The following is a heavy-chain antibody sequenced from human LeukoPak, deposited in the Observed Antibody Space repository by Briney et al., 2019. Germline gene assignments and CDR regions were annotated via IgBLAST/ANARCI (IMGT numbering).Heavy chain of an antibody. D-gene: IGHD3-22*01. J-gene: IGHJ4*02. Sequence: PGRSLRLSCAASGFTFSNSGMHWVRQAPGKGLEWVAFLRYAGSDKYHADSVKGRFTISRDNSKNTLYLQMNSLRAEDTAVYYCAKGWGYKAYYYDSSGYYQVYWGQGTLVTVSS. CDR3: AKGWGYKAYYYDSSGYYQVY. V-gene: IGHV3-30*02. CDR2: LRYAGSDK. CDR1: GFTFSNSG.